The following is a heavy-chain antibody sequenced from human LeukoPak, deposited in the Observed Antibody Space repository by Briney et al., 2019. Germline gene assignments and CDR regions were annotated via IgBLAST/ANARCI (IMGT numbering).Heavy chain of an antibody. CDR1: GYTFTKYG. CDR2: ISGYNGDT. J-gene: IGHJ4*02. D-gene: IGHD3-10*01. V-gene: IGHV1-18*01. CDR3: AREGYGSGIDY. Sequence: ASVKVSCKASGYTFTKYGISWVRQAPGQGLEWLGWISGYNGDTNYAQRLQGRVTMTKDTSSSTAYLELSGLRSDDTAVYYCAREGYGSGIDYWGQGTLVTVSS.